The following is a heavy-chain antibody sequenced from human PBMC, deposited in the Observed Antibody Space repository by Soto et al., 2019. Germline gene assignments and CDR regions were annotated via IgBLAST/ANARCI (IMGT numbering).Heavy chain of an antibody. CDR3: ARTEACWSDGVNYYYYMDV. Sequence: ASVKVSCKASGYTFTSYDINWVRQATGQGLEWMGWMNPNSGNTGYAQKFQGRVTMTRNTSISTAYMELSSLRSEDTAVYYCARTEACWSDGVNYYYYMDVWGKGTKVTVSS. CDR1: GYTFTSYD. CDR2: MNPNSGNT. D-gene: IGHD3-3*01. V-gene: IGHV1-8*01. J-gene: IGHJ6*03.